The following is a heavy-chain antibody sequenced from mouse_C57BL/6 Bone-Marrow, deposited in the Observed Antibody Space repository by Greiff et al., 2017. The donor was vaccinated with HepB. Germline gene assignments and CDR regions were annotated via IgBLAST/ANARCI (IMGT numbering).Heavy chain of an antibody. CDR2: ISYDGSN. D-gene: IGHD2-1*01. CDR3: ARVRVTGFDY. CDR1: GYSITSGYY. V-gene: IGHV3-6*01. Sequence: EVQVVESGPGLVKPSQSLSLTCSVTGYSITSGYYWNWIRQFPGNKLEWMGYISYDGSNNYNPSLKNRISITRDTSKNQFFLKLNSVTTEDTATYYCARVRVTGFDYWGQGTTLTVSS. J-gene: IGHJ2*01.